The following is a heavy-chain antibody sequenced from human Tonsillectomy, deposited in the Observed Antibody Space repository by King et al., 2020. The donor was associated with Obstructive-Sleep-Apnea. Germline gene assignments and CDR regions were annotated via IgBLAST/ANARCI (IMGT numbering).Heavy chain of an antibody. D-gene: IGHD3-3*01. CDR1: GGSISSYY. V-gene: IGHV4-59*08. J-gene: IGHJ4*02. Sequence: VQLQESGPGLVKPSETLSLTCTVSGGSISSYYWSWIRQPPGKGLEWIGYIYYSGSTNYNPSLKSRVTISVDTSKNQFSLKLSSVTAADTAVYYCARLIGSSSDFWSGYNIDYWGQGTLVTVSS. CDR2: IYYSGST. CDR3: ARLIGSSSDFWSGYNIDY.